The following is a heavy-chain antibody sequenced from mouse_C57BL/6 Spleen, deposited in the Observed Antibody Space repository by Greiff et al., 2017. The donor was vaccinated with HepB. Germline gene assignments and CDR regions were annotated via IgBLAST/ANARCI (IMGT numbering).Heavy chain of an antibody. V-gene: IGHV1-78*01. D-gene: IGHD1-1*01. Sequence: VQLQQSDAELVKPGASVKISCNVSGYTFTDHTIHWMKQRPEQGLEWIGYIYPRDGSTKYNEKFKGKATLTEDKSSSTAYMQLNSLTSEDSAVYYCARNYYYGSIHWDFDVWGTGTTVTVSS. CDR3: ARNYYYGSIHWDFDV. CDR2: IYPRDGST. J-gene: IGHJ1*03. CDR1: GYTFTDHT.